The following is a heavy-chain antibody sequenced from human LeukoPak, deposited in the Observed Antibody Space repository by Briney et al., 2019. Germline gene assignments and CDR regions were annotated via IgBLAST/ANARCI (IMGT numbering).Heavy chain of an antibody. J-gene: IGHJ3*02. CDR3: AKDRAYPNDVFDI. CDR2: LSGDGAAA. CDR1: GFTVSTNS. D-gene: IGHD2-21*01. V-gene: IGHV3-23*01. Sequence: GGSLRLSCTVSGFTVSTNSMSWVRQAPGKGLEWVSALSGDGAAAWYADSVKGRFTISRDTSTSTLFLQMNALRDDDTALYYCAKDRAYPNDVFDIWGQGTMVTVS.